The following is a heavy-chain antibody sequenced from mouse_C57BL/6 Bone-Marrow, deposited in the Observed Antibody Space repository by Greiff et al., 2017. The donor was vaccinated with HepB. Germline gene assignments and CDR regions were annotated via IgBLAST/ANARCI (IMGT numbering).Heavy chain of an antibody. V-gene: IGHV1-76*01. CDR1: GYTFTDYY. CDR2: IYPGSGNT. D-gene: IGHD4-1*01. CDR3: ARWEGNWYFDV. Sequence: QVHVKQSGAELVRPGASVKLSCKASGYTFTDYYINWVKQRPGQGLEWIARIYPGSGNTYYNEKFKGKATLTAEKSSSTAYMQLSSLTSEDSAVYFCARWEGNWYFDVWGTGTTVTVSS. J-gene: IGHJ1*03.